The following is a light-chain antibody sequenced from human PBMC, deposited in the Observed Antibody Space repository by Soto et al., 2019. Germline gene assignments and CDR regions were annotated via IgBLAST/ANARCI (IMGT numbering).Light chain of an antibody. Sequence: QSALTQPASVSGSPGQSITISCTGTSSDVGGYKYVSWYQQHPDKAPKLIIFEVSNRPSGISSRFSGSKSGNTDSLIISGLQAEDEADYYCSSYTSSSTSVIFGRGTKLTVL. CDR2: EVS. J-gene: IGLJ2*01. CDR3: SSYTSSSTSVI. CDR1: SSDVGGYKY. V-gene: IGLV2-14*01.